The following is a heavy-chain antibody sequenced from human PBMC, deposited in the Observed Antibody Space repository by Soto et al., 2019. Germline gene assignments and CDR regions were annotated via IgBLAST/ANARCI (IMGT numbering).Heavy chain of an antibody. Sequence: SLTCTVSGGSISSGGYYWSWIRQHPGKGLEWIGYIYYSGSTYYNPSLKSRVTISVDTSKNQFSLKLSSVTAADTAVYYCARGVGYCSSTSCYTAYYGMDVWGQGTTVTVSS. CDR2: IYYSGST. V-gene: IGHV4-31*03. CDR1: GGSISSGGYY. D-gene: IGHD2-2*02. J-gene: IGHJ6*02. CDR3: ARGVGYCSSTSCYTAYYGMDV.